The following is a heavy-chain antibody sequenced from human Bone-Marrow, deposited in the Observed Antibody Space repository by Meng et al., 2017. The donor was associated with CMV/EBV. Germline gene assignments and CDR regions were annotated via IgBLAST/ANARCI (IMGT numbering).Heavy chain of an antibody. CDR3: AHSYSDTAMARFDY. J-gene: IGHJ4*02. Sequence: QVQLEQSGAEMRKPGASVKVSCKASGYIFSENYMHWVRQAPGQGPEWMGWINPNNGGTNFAQKFRGRVTLTRDTSISTAYMDPVDTATYYCAHSYSDTAMARFDYWGQGTLVTVSS. D-gene: IGHD5-18*01. V-gene: IGHV1/OR15-1*03. CDR1: GYIFSENY. CDR2: INPNNGGT.